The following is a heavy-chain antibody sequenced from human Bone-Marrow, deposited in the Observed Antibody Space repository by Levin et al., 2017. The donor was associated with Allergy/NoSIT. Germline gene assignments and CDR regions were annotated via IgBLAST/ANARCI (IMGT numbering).Heavy chain of an antibody. D-gene: IGHD1-26*01. CDR3: ARPPIVGASRNYFDS. CDR2: ISYDGINE. V-gene: IGHV3-30-3*01. Sequence: GGSLRLSCAASGFIFTDYSLHWVRQAPGKGLEWVALISYDGINEDYADSVKGRFTISRDNSQKTVYLQMSSLKTEDTAMYYCARPPIVGASRNYFDSWGQGTLVTVSS. CDR1: GFIFTDYS. J-gene: IGHJ4*02.